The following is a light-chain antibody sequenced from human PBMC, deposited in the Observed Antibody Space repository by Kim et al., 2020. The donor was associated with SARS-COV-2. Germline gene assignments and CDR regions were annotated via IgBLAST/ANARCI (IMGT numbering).Light chain of an antibody. CDR2: QDS. V-gene: IGLV3-1*01. CDR1: KLGDKY. J-gene: IGLJ1*01. CDR3: QAWDSSTAYV. Sequence: SPGRTASITCSGDKLGDKYACWYQQEPGQSPVLVIYQDSKRPSGIPERFSGSNSGNTATLTISGTQAMDEADYYCQAWDSSTAYVFGPGTKVTVL.